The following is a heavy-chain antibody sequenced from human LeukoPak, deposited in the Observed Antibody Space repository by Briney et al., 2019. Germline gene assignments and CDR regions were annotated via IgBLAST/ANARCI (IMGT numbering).Heavy chain of an antibody. J-gene: IGHJ6*03. CDR3: ARQLGEIEYYYYYMDV. D-gene: IGHD1-1*01. V-gene: IGHV3-48*03. CDR2: ISSSGSTI. Sequence: PAGSLRLSCAASGFTFSSYEMNWVRQAPGKGLEWVSYISSSGSTIYYADSVKGRFTISRDNAKNSLYLQMNSLRAEDTAVYYCARQLGEIEYYYYYMDVWGKGTTVTVSS. CDR1: GFTFSSYE.